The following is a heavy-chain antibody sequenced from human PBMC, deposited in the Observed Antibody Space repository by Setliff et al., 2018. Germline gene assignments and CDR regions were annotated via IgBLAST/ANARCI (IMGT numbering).Heavy chain of an antibody. CDR3: AKEVSFGELTRPDY. J-gene: IGHJ4*02. CDR1: GFTFGSYA. D-gene: IGHD3-10*01. Sequence: GESLKISCAASGFTFGSYAMSWVRQAPGKGLEWVSVISGSGDSTYYADSVKGRFTLSRDNSKNTLYLQMNSLRAEDTAVYYCAKEVSFGELTRPDYWGQGTLVTVSS. CDR2: ISGSGDST. V-gene: IGHV3-23*01.